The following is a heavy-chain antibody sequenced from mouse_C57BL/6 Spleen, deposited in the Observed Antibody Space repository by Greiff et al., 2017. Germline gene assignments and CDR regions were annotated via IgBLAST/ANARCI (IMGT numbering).Heavy chain of an antibody. V-gene: IGHV1-26*01. D-gene: IGHD2-1*01. J-gene: IGHJ4*01. CDR3: AWIYYGNEGYAMDY. CDR1: GYTFTDYY. CDR2: INPNNGGT. Sequence: VQLQQSGPELVKPGASVKISCKASGYTFTDYYMNWVKQSHGKSLEWIGDINPNNGGTSYNQKFKGKATLTVDKSSSTDYMELRSLASGDSAVYYCAWIYYGNEGYAMDYWGQGTSVTVSS.